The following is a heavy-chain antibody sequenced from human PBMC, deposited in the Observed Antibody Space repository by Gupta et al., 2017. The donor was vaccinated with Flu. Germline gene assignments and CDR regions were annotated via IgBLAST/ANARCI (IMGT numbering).Heavy chain of an antibody. CDR3: AKDVVGLLLNAFDI. V-gene: IGHV3-9*01. D-gene: IGHD2-21*02. J-gene: IGHJ3*02. CDR2: SSWNSGSI. Sequence: EVQLVESGGGLVQPGRYLRLSCAASGFTFDDYAMHWVRQAPGKGLEWVSGSSWNSGSIGYADSVKGRFTIARDNAKNALYLQMNSLRAEDTALYYCAKDVVGLLLNAFDIWGQGTMVTVSS. CDR1: GFTFDDYA.